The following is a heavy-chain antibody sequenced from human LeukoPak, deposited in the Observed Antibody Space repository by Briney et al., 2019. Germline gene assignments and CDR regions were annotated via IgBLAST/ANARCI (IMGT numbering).Heavy chain of an antibody. CDR3: ARVLLWFGVFDY. CDR1: GFTFSSFA. D-gene: IGHD3-10*01. Sequence: GGSLRLSCAASGFTFSSFAMTWVRQAPGKGLEWVSGFDGNGPNTYYADSVKGRWTISRDNSRNTLYLEMNSLRAEDTAVYYCARVLLWFGVFDYWGQGTLVTVSS. V-gene: IGHV3-23*01. J-gene: IGHJ4*02. CDR2: FDGNGPNT.